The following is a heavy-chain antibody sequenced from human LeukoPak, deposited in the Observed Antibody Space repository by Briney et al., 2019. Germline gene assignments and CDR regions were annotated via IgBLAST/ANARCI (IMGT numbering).Heavy chain of an antibody. V-gene: IGHV1-8*01. CDR1: GYTFTSYD. Sequence: ASVKVSCKASGYTFTSYDINWVRQATGQGLEWMGWVNPNSGNTGYAQKFQGRVTMTRNTSISTAYMELSSLRSEDTAVYYCARVFGYYDSSGYPTPYYYYYMDAWGKGTTVTVSS. CDR3: ARVFGYYDSSGYPTPYYYYYMDA. CDR2: VNPNSGNT. D-gene: IGHD3-22*01. J-gene: IGHJ6*03.